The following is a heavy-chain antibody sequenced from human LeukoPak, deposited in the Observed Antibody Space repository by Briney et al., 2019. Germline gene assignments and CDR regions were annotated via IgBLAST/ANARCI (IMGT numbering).Heavy chain of an antibody. Sequence: SETLSLTCTVSGGSISSYYWSWIRQPPGKGLEWIGSIYYSGSTYYNPSLKSRVTISVDTSKNQFSLKLSSVTAADTAVYYCARQIAAATLYYFDYWGQGTLVTVSS. CDR2: IYYSGST. D-gene: IGHD6-13*01. CDR1: GGSISSYY. V-gene: IGHV4-59*05. CDR3: ARQIAAATLYYFDY. J-gene: IGHJ4*02.